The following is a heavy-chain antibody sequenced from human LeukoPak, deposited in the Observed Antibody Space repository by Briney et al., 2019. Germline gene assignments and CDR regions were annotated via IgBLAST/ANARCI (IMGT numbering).Heavy chain of an antibody. J-gene: IGHJ5*02. CDR2: INPGDSDT. CDR1: GYNFPTYW. CDR3: ARSLSSSYRHALDL. V-gene: IGHV5-51*01. D-gene: IGHD6-19*01. Sequence: GESLKISCKGSGYNFPTYWIAWVRQMPGNGLEWMGIINPGDSDTRYSPSFQGQVTISGDKSIATAYLQWSSLKASDTAIYYCARSLSSSYRHALDLWGQGTLVTVSS.